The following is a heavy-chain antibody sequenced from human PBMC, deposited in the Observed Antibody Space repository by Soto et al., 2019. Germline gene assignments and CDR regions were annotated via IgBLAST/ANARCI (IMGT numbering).Heavy chain of an antibody. Sequence: SSVKVSCKASGYTFITYDINWVRQAAGQGLEWMGWINPNNGNAGYAQKFQGRVTMTRNSSISTAYMELSSLRFDDTAVYFCARSKERPGPNYHDSWAQGSVEPVSS. D-gene: IGHD6-25*01. CDR1: GYTFITYD. CDR3: ARSKERPGPNYHDS. V-gene: IGHV1-8*01. CDR2: INPNNGNA. J-gene: IGHJ4*02.